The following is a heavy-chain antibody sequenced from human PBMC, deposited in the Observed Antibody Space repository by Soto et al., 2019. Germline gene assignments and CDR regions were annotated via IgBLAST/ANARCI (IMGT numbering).Heavy chain of an antibody. CDR1: GFTFSSYA. CDR3: ARDFRVYGDYVWWYFDL. D-gene: IGHD4-17*01. J-gene: IGHJ2*01. Sequence: QVQLVESGGGVVQPGRPLRLSCAASGFTFSSYAMHWVRQAPGKGLEWVAVISYDGSNKYYADSVKGRFTISRDNSKNTLYLQMNSLRAEDTAVYYCARDFRVYGDYVWWYFDLWGRGTLVTVSS. V-gene: IGHV3-30-3*01. CDR2: ISYDGSNK.